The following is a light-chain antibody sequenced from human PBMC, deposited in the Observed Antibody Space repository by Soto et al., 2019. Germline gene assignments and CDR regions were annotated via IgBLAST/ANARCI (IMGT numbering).Light chain of an antibody. CDR2: AAS. V-gene: IGKV3-20*01. J-gene: IGKJ2*01. Sequence: EIVLTQSPGTLSLSPGERATLSCRASQSVSSSYLAWYQQKPGKAARLLMYAASSRATGIPDRFSGSGSGTDFTLTISRLEPEDFAVYYCQQYGSSPPYTFGQGTKLEIK. CDR1: QSVSSSY. CDR3: QQYGSSPPYT.